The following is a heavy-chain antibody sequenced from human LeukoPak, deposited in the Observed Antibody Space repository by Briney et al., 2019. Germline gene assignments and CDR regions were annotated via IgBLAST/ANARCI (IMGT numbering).Heavy chain of an antibody. J-gene: IGHJ4*02. CDR3: ARGVEYQLLRNPFDS. D-gene: IGHD2-2*01. V-gene: IGHV3-30-3*01. CDR2: ISYDGSNK. Sequence: GRSLRLSCAASGFTFSSYAMHWVRQAPGKGLEWVAVISYDGSNKYYADSVKGRFTISRDNSKNTLYLQMNSLRAEDTDVHYCARGVEYQLLRNPFDSWGQGTLVTVSS. CDR1: GFTFSSYA.